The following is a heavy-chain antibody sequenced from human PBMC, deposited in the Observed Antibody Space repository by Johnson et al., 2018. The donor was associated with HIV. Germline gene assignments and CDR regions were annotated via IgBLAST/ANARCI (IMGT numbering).Heavy chain of an antibody. CDR1: GFTFSDYY. Sequence: VQLVESGGGLVKPGGSLRLSCAASGFTFSDYYMSWIRQAPGKGLEWVSYISTGGGTIYYADSVKGRFTISRDHAKNSLYLQMNSLRAEDTAVYYCAAGYAMASDAFDIWGQGTMVTVSS. D-gene: IGHD2-8*01. CDR3: AAGYAMASDAFDI. V-gene: IGHV3-11*04. CDR2: ISTGGGTI. J-gene: IGHJ3*02.